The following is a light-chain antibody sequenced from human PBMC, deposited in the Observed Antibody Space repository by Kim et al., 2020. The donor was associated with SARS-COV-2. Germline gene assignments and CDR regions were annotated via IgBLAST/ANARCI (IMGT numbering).Light chain of an antibody. CDR3: QQYGSAPRT. CDR2: GAS. Sequence: SPGIKSTLSCRASQTVSSDYLAWFQHKPGQVPRLLICGASYRATGIPDRFSGSGSGTDFTLTIDGLEPEDFAVYYCQQYGSAPRTFGGGTKVDIK. J-gene: IGKJ4*01. CDR1: QTVSSDY. V-gene: IGKV3-20*01.